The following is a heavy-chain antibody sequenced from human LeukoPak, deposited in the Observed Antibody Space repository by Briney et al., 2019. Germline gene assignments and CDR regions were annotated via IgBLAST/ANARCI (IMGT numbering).Heavy chain of an antibody. CDR3: AGEKYSSSPYYYVDV. V-gene: IGHV4-59*01. CDR2: IYYSGST. CDR1: GGSISGYY. D-gene: IGHD6-13*01. J-gene: IGHJ6*03. Sequence: SGTLSLTCTVPGGSISGYYWSWIRRPPGKGLEWICYIYYSGSTKYNPSLKSRVTISIETSSNQFSLRLSSVTAADTAIYYCAGEKYSSSPYYYVDVCGKGTTVTVSS.